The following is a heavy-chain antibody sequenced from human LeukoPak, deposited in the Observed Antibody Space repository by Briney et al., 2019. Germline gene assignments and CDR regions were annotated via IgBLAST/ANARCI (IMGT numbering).Heavy chain of an antibody. J-gene: IGHJ4*02. Sequence: SQTLSLTCTVSGGSISSGSYYWSWIRQPAGKGLEWIGRIYTSGSTNYNPSLKSRVTISVDTSKNQFSLKLSSVTAADTAVYYCARVADYYESSGYYDYWGQGTLVTVSS. CDR2: IYTSGST. CDR3: ARVADYYESSGYYDY. D-gene: IGHD3-22*01. CDR1: GGSISSGSYY. V-gene: IGHV4-61*02.